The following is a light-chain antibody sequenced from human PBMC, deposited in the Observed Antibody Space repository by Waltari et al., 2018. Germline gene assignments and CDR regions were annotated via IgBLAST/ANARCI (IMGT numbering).Light chain of an antibody. CDR2: EGN. CDR1: SSDVETFNL. J-gene: IGLJ1*01. Sequence: QSALTQPASVSGSPGQSITISCTGISSDVETFNLVSWYQQYPGKAPKPIIFEGNKPPSRVSTRFSGSKSGHTASLTISGLQTEDEADYFCCAYAGNSVFGTGTKVTVL. CDR3: CAYAGNSV. V-gene: IGLV2-23*01.